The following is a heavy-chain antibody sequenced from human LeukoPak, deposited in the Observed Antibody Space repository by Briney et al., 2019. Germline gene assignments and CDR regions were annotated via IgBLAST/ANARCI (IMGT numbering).Heavy chain of an antibody. V-gene: IGHV3-21*01. CDR2: ISSSSSYI. D-gene: IGHD3-22*01. Sequence: GGSLRLSCAASGFTFSIYSMNWVRQAPGKGLEWVSSISSSSSYIYYADSVKGRFTISRDNAKNSLYLQMSSLRAEDTAVYYCARGHYYDSSGIRSEGAFDIWGQGTMVTVS. CDR1: GFTFSIYS. J-gene: IGHJ3*02. CDR3: ARGHYYDSSGIRSEGAFDI.